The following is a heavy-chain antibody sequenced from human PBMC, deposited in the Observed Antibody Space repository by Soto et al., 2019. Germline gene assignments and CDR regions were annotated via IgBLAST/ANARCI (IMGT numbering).Heavy chain of an antibody. CDR2: IYYSGST. J-gene: IGHJ4*02. D-gene: IGHD6-13*01. CDR3: ARLGAAAAYY. CDR1: GGSISSYY. Sequence: PSETLSLTCTVSGGSISSYYWSWIRQPPGKGLEWIGYIYYSGSTNYNPSLKSRVTISVDTSKNQFSLKLSSVTAADTAVYYCARLGAAAAYYWGQGTLVTVSS. V-gene: IGHV4-59*08.